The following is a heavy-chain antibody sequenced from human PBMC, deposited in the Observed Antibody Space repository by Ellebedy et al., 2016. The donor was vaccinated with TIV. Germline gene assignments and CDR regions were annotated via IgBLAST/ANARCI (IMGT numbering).Heavy chain of an antibody. Sequence: AASVTVSCKASGFTLTNSAIPWVRPARGHRPAWLGWIAVGGDKTHYAQKFQARVTITRDMSTSTAYMELSSLRSDDTAIYYCAALPTYWGQGTLVTVSS. CDR2: IAVGGDKT. V-gene: IGHV1-58*02. J-gene: IGHJ4*02. CDR3: AALPTY. CDR1: GFTLTNSA.